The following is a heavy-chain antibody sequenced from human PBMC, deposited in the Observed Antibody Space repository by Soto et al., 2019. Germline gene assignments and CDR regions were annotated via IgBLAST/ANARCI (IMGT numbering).Heavy chain of an antibody. Sequence: EVQLLESGGGLVQPGGSLRLSCAASGFTFSAYAMSWVRQAPGKGLEWVSSIHGGGGGTFYADSVKGRFTISRDNSRNTVCQKRNSLRADATAVYHGAGDAVTEKGQWDWFDPGGRGTLFT. CDR2: IHGGGGGT. CDR1: GFTFSAYA. D-gene: IGHD6-19*01. V-gene: IGHV3-23*01. CDR3: AGDAVTEKGQWDWFDP. J-gene: IGHJ5*02.